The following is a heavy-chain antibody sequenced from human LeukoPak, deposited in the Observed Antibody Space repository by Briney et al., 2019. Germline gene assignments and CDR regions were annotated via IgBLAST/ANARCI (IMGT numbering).Heavy chain of an antibody. V-gene: IGHV6-1*01. CDR1: GDSVSSNSAA. D-gene: IGHD3-10*01. J-gene: IGHJ5*02. CDR3: ARAVQELLWFGELSLGYNWFGP. CDR2: TYYRSKWYN. Sequence: SQTLSLTCAISGDSVSSNSAAWNWIRQSPSRGLEWLGRTYYRSKWYNDYAVSVKSRITINPDTSKNQFSLQLNSVTPEDTAVYYCARAVQELLWFGELSLGYNWFGPWGQGTLVTVSS.